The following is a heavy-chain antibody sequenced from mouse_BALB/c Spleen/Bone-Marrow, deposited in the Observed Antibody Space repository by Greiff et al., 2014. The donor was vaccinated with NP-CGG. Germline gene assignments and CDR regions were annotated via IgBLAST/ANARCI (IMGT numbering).Heavy chain of an antibody. CDR1: GFNIKDTY. CDR3: ARWEYYAMDY. J-gene: IGHJ4*01. Sequence: VQLKESGAELVKPGASVKLSCPASGFNIKDTYMHWGKQRPEQGLEWIGRIDPANGNTKYDPKFQGKATITADTSSNTAYLQLSSLTSEDTAVYYCARWEYYAMDYWGQGTSVTVSS. D-gene: IGHD4-1*01. CDR2: IDPANGNT. V-gene: IGHV14-3*02.